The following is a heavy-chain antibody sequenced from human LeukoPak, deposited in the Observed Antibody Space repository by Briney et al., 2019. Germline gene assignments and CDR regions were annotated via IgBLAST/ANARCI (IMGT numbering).Heavy chain of an antibody. CDR2: IWSDGSYK. V-gene: IGHV3-33*01. J-gene: IGHJ4*02. D-gene: IGHD5-24*01. Sequence: GGSLRLACAASGFTFSSYGFHWVRQAPGKGLEWVAVIWSDGSYKYYADSVKGRFTISRDDSKNTLYVQMNSLSAEDTAVYYCARDFSLQLFDYWGQGTLVTVFS. CDR1: GFTFSSYG. CDR3: ARDFSLQLFDY.